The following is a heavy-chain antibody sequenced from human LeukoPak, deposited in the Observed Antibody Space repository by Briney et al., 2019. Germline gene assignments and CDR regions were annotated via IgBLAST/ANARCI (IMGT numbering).Heavy chain of an antibody. CDR1: GYTFTDYY. CDR2: MNVKTGAT. V-gene: IGHV1-2*02. CDR3: ARQSGTYWGLDY. Sequence: ASVKVSRKASGYTFTDYYIHWVRQAPGHGLEWLGWMNVKTGATSSAQKFPGRFTMTRDTSIGTASMESSSLTSDDTAVYYCARQSGTYWGLDYWGQGTLVTVSS. D-gene: IGHD1-26*01. J-gene: IGHJ4*02.